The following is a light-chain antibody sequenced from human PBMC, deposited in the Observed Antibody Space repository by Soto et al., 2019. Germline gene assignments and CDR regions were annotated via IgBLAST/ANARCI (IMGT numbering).Light chain of an antibody. CDR3: SSYAGTHIV. Sequence: QSVLTQPPSASGSPGQSGAISCTGTSSDVGGYNYVSWYQQHPGKAPKLMIYDVSKRPSGVPDRFSGSKSGNTASLTVSGLQAEDEAEYYCSSYAGTHIVFGTGTKVTVL. J-gene: IGLJ1*01. V-gene: IGLV2-8*01. CDR1: SSDVGGYNY. CDR2: DVS.